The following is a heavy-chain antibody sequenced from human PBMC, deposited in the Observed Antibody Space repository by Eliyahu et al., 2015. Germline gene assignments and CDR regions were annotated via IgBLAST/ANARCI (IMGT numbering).Heavy chain of an antibody. Sequence: QVQLQQWGAGLLKPSETLSLTXAVYGGSFSGYYWXWXRQPPGKGLEXIGEINHSGSTNYXPSLKSRVTISVDTSKNQFSLKLSSVTAADTAVYYCARIGSRQQLVRHHVPLYFDYWGQGTLVTVSS. D-gene: IGHD6-13*01. CDR3: ARIGSRQQLVRHHVPLYFDY. J-gene: IGHJ4*02. CDR1: GGSFSGYY. CDR2: INHSGST. V-gene: IGHV4-34*01.